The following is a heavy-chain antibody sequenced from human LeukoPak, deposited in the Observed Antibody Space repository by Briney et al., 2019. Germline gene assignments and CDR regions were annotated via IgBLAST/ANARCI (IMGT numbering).Heavy chain of an antibody. CDR3: VKDLGDDYENAFDF. J-gene: IGHJ3*01. CDR2: VSGSGEST. CDR1: GFAFSRYA. V-gene: IGHV3-23*01. Sequence: PGGSLRLPCEASGFAFSRYAMSWVRHPPGRGLGWASSVSGSGESTFYAASVKRRFTISRDNSKNTVYLQMNSLRAEDTAPYYCVKDLGDDYENAFDFGGQGTLVTVSS. D-gene: IGHD4-17*01.